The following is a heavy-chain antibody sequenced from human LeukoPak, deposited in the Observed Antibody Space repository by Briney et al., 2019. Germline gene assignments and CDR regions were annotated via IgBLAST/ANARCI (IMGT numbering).Heavy chain of an antibody. V-gene: IGHV1-18*01. CDR1: GYTFTSYG. J-gene: IGHJ4*02. CDR2: ISAYNSNT. Sequence: ASVKVSCKASGYTFTSYGISWVRQAPGQALEWMGWISAYNSNTNYAQKLQGRVTMTTDTSTSTAYMELRSLRSDDTAVYHCARSRGTYCSSTSCYSVDIVATDYHYWGQGTLVTVSS. CDR3: ARSRGTYCSSTSCYSVDIVATDYHY. D-gene: IGHD2-2*02.